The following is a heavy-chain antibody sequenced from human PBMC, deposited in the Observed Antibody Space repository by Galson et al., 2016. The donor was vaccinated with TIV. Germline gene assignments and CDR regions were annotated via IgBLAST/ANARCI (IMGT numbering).Heavy chain of an antibody. Sequence: SLRLSCAASGFAVSTNYMNWVRQAPGKGLEWVSSISSRSSYTHYADSVKGRVTISRDNANNSLYLQMNSLRAEDTAIYYCAREVAHVDSVMLNADAFDVWGQGTMVTVSS. V-gene: IGHV3-21*04. CDR2: ISSRSSYT. CDR1: GFAVSTNY. J-gene: IGHJ3*01. CDR3: AREVAHVDSVMLNADAFDV. D-gene: IGHD3-16*01.